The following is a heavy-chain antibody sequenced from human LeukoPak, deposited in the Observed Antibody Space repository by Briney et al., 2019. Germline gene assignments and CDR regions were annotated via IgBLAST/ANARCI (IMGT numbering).Heavy chain of an antibody. CDR2: FFQSHKS. J-gene: IGHJ4*02. CDR1: GHSTTRGYY. Sequence: PSETLSLTCAISGHSTTRGYYWAWFRQSPGKGLGWIATFFQSHKSFYNASLESRATMSLDTSKSQFSLNLTSVTAADTAVYSCARVLSFPYLLDSWGRGTQVTVSS. CDR3: ARVLSFPYLLDS. V-gene: IGHV4-38-2*01. D-gene: IGHD2/OR15-2a*01.